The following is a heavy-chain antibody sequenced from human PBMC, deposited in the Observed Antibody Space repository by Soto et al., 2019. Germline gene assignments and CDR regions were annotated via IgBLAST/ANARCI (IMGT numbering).Heavy chain of an antibody. CDR3: ARDQVLTGFRFDP. CDR1: GGTFSSNA. D-gene: IGHD3-9*01. V-gene: IGHV1-69*13. CDR2: IIPIFGTA. J-gene: IGHJ5*02. Sequence: SVKVSCKASGGTFSSNAISWVRQAPGQGLEWMGGIIPIFGTANYAQKFQGRVTITADESTSTAYMELSSLRSEDTAVYYCARDQVLTGFRFDPWGQGTLVTVSS.